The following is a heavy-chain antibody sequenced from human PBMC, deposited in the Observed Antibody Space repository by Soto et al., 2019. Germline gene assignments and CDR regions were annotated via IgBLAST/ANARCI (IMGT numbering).Heavy chain of an antibody. CDR3: ARLTYSFATTGRFDP. CDR1: GFIFSSYS. J-gene: IGHJ5*02. CDR2: IGTTSGYT. V-gene: IGHV3-21*01. D-gene: IGHD5-18*01. Sequence: PGGSLRLSCAASGFIFSSYSMTWVRQAPGKGLEWVSSIGTTSGYTYYADSLKGRFTISRDNAKNSLYLQMNNLRAEDTAVYFCARLTYSFATTGRFDPWGQGTLVTVSS.